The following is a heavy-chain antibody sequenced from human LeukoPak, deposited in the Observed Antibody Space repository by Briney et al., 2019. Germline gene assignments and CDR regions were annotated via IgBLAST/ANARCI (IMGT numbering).Heavy chain of an antibody. CDR2: IYYSGST. CDR1: GDSISSYY. CDR3: ARQGSIGIDY. Sequence: SETLSLTCTVSGDSISSYYWSWIRQPPGKGLEWIGYIYYSGSTNYNPSLKSRVTIPVDTSKNQFSLKVSSVTAADTAVYYCARQGSIGIDYWGQGTLVTVSS. J-gene: IGHJ4*02. V-gene: IGHV4-59*01. D-gene: IGHD3-10*01.